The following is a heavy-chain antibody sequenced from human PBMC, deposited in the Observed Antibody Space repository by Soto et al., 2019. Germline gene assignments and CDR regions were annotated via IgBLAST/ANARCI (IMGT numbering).Heavy chain of an antibody. CDR3: AKESVSGIRIFGP. D-gene: IGHD3-3*01. V-gene: IGHV3-30*18. J-gene: IGHJ5*02. Sequence: GGSLRLSCAASGLSFSSHAMHWVRQAPGKGLEWVAVISYDGSYRDYEDSVKGRFTISRDNSKNTLYLQMNSLRVEDTAVYHCAKESVSGIRIFGPWGQGALVTVSS. CDR2: ISYDGSYR. CDR1: GLSFSSHA.